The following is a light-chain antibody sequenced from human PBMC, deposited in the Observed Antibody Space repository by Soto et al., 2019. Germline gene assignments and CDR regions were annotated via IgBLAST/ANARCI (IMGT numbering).Light chain of an antibody. CDR1: QSISRW. V-gene: IGKV1-5*01. CDR3: QQYNSYWT. J-gene: IGKJ1*01. Sequence: DIQMTQSPSTLSASVGDRVAITCRASQSISRWLAWYKQKPGKAPKLLIFDASRLESGVPSRFSGSGSETEFTLTISSLQPDDFAVYYCQQYNSYWTFGQGTKVEIK. CDR2: DAS.